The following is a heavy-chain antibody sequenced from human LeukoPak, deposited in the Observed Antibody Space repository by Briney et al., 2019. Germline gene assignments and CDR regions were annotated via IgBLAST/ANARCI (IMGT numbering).Heavy chain of an antibody. Sequence: ASVKVSCKASGHTFTGYYMHWVRQAPGQGLEWMGWINPNSGGTNYAQKFQGRVTMTRDTSISTAYMELSRLRSDDTAVYYCASIITMVREGAFDIWGQGTMVTVSS. CDR2: INPNSGGT. V-gene: IGHV1-2*02. D-gene: IGHD3-10*01. CDR1: GHTFTGYY. CDR3: ASIITMVREGAFDI. J-gene: IGHJ3*02.